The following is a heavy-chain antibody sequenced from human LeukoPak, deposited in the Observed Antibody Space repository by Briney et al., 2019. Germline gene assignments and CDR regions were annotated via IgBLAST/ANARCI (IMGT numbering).Heavy chain of an antibody. CDR1: GYRFTTYW. D-gene: IGHD3-10*01. CDR3: ARRLDRGNFDF. CDR2: LDPGGSDT. J-gene: IGHJ4*02. Sequence: GESLRISCQGSGYRFTTYWIGWVRQLPGKGLEWMGILDPGGSDTRYSPAFQGQVTMSADKSITTAYLQWSSLKASDTAIYYCARRLDRGNFDFWGQGTLVTVSS. V-gene: IGHV5-51*01.